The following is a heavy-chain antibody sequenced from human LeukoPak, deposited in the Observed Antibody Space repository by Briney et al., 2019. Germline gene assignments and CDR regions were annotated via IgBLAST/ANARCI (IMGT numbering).Heavy chain of an antibody. D-gene: IGHD2-2*01. CDR3: ARGGCSSTSCYEGY. CDR2: IIPIFGTA. V-gene: IGHV1-69*13. Sequence: SVTDTCKASGGTFSSYAISWLRQAPGQGLDWMGGIIPIFGTANYEQKFQGRVTITADEATSTAYRELSSLRSEDTAVYYCARGGCSSTSCYEGYWGQGPLVTVSS. J-gene: IGHJ4*02. CDR1: GGTFSSYA.